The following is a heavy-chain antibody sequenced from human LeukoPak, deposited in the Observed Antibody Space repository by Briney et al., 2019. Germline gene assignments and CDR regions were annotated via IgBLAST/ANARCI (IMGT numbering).Heavy chain of an antibody. J-gene: IGHJ4*02. CDR1: GGSISSYS. CDR2: IYYSGST. Sequence: SETLSLTCTVSGGSISSYSWSWIRQPPGKGLDWIGYIYYSGSTNYNPSLKSRVTISVDTSKNQFSLKLSSVTAADTAVYYCARNYYDTPAVFDYWGQGTLVTVSS. D-gene: IGHD3-22*01. CDR3: ARNYYDTPAVFDY. V-gene: IGHV4-59*08.